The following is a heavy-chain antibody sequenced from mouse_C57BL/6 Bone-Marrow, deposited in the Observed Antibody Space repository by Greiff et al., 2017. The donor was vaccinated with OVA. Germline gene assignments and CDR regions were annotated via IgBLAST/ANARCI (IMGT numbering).Heavy chain of an antibody. V-gene: IGHV1-55*01. J-gene: IGHJ3*01. CDR2: IYPGSGST. CDR1: GYTFTSYW. Sequence: QVQLQQSGAELVKPGASVKMSCKASGYTFTSYWITWVKQRPGQGLEWIGDIYPGSGSTNYNEKFKSKATLTVDTSSSTAYMQLSSLTSEDSAVYYCARDGYYPWFAYWGQGTLVPVSA. D-gene: IGHD2-3*01. CDR3: ARDGYYPWFAY.